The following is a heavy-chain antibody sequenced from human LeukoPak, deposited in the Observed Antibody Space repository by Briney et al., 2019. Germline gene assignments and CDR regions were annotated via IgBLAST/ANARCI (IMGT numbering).Heavy chain of an antibody. CDR1: GFTFSSYA. D-gene: IGHD3-9*01. Sequence: PGGSLRLSCAASGFTFSSYAMSWVRQAPGKGLEWVGRMKSKTDGGTADYAAPAKGRFTISRDDTKNTLYLQVSGLKTEDTAVYYCTTDGVILTGYLALDIWGQGTMVTVSS. CDR3: TTDGVILTGYLALDI. V-gene: IGHV3-15*01. CDR2: MKSKTDGGTA. J-gene: IGHJ3*02.